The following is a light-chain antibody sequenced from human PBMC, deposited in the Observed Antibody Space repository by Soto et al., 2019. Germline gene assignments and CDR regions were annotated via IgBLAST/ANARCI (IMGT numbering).Light chain of an antibody. CDR2: DVS. Sequence: QSVLTQPRSVSGSPGQPVTISCTGPSSDVGGYNFVSWYQQHPDKAPQVMIYDVSKRPSGVPDRFSGSKSGNTASLTISGLQAEDEADYYCCSYAGNYIYVFGTGTKGTVL. V-gene: IGLV2-11*01. J-gene: IGLJ1*01. CDR3: CSYAGNYIYV. CDR1: SSDVGGYNF.